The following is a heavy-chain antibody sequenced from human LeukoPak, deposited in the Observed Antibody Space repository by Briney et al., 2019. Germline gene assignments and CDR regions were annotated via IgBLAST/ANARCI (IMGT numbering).Heavy chain of an antibody. D-gene: IGHD2-21*02. Sequence: ASVKVSSKASGYTFTSYGICCVRQAPGHRLEWVGCSSAYNGNTNYAQKLQGRVTMTTDTSTSTAYMELRSLRSDDTAVYYCARDNVVVTATTNFDYWGQGTLVTVSS. CDR1: GYTFTSYG. V-gene: IGHV1-18*04. CDR3: ARDNVVVTATTNFDY. CDR2: SSAYNGNT. J-gene: IGHJ4*02.